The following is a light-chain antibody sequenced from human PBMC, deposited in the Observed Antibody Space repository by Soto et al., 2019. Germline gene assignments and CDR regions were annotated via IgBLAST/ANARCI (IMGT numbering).Light chain of an antibody. CDR2: LAS. J-gene: IGKJ1*01. Sequence: EIVLTQSPATLSSFPGDRVTLSCRASQAVNTRLAWYQHRPGQAPRLLIYLASNRAAGVPARFSGSGSGTEFTLTISSLQPDDFATYYCQEYDTNLWTFGQGTKVDIK. CDR1: QAVNTR. CDR3: QEYDTNLWT. V-gene: IGKV3D-11*01.